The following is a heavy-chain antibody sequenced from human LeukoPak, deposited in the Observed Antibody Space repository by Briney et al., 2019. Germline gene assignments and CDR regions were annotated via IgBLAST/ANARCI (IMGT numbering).Heavy chain of an antibody. CDR2: INHSGST. Sequence: SETLSLTCAVYGGSFSGYYWSSIRQPPGKGLEWIGEINHSGSTNYNPSLKSRVTISVDTSKNQFSLKLSSVTAADTAVYYCARGKGPGANWYFDLWGRGTLVTVSS. D-gene: IGHD1-14*01. J-gene: IGHJ2*01. CDR3: ARGKGPGANWYFDL. CDR1: GGSFSGYY. V-gene: IGHV4-34*01.